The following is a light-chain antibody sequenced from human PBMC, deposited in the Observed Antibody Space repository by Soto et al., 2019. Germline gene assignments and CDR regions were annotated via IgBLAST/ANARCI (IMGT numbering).Light chain of an antibody. J-gene: IGLJ7*01. CDR2: LNSDGSH. CDR3: QTWGTGIHV. Sequence: QLVLTQSPSASASLGASVKLTCTLSSGHSSYAIAWHQQQPEKGPRYLMKLNSDGSHSKGDGIPDRFSGSSSGAERYLTLSSLHSEDEADYSCQTWGTGIHVFGGGTQLTVL. V-gene: IGLV4-69*01. CDR1: SGHSSYA.